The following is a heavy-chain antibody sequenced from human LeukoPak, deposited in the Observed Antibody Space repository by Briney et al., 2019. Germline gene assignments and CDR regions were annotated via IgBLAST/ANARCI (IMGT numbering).Heavy chain of an antibody. V-gene: IGHV3-23*01. CDR3: AKLSLSGRSQSADY. Sequence: GGSLRLSCVASGLTFNSHSMSWVRQAPGMGLEWVSVVSTNGDVTFYADSVKGRFTISRDNSKNTLFLQMNSLRAEDTAVYYCAKLSLSGRSQSADYWGQGTLVTVSS. CDR2: VSTNGDVT. J-gene: IGHJ4*02. CDR1: GLTFNSHS. D-gene: IGHD3-10*01.